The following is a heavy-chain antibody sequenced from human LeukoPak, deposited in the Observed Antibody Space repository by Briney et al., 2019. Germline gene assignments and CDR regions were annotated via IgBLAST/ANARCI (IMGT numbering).Heavy chain of an antibody. D-gene: IGHD2-15*01. CDR2: IYTSGST. V-gene: IGHV4-4*07. CDR3: ARVSVVAATVWFDP. J-gene: IGHJ5*02. Sequence: PSETLSLTCTVSGGSISSYYWSWIRLPAGKGLEWIGRIYTSGSTNYNPSLKSRVTMSVDTSKNQFSLKLSSVTAADTAVYYCARVSVVAATVWFDPWGQGTLVTVSS. CDR1: GGSISSYY.